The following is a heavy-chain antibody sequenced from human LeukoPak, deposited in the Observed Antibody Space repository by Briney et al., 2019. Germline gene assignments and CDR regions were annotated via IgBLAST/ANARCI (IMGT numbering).Heavy chain of an antibody. J-gene: IGHJ4*02. CDR2: ISPSGTDI. CDR3: TRDPRNLDY. Sequence: PGGSLRLSCAASGFTFSDAYMTWIRQAPGKGLESLSYISPSGTDISYADSVKGRFTIFRDNAKNSLYLQMNSLRVEDTAVYYCTRDPRNLDYWGQGTLVTVSS. CDR1: GFTFSDAY. V-gene: IGHV3-11*01. D-gene: IGHD1-14*01.